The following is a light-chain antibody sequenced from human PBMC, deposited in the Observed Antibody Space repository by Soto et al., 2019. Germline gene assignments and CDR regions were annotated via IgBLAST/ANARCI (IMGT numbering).Light chain of an antibody. CDR1: SSDLGIYDY. J-gene: IGLJ2*01. CDR3: SSYRTSAVV. V-gene: IGLV2-14*03. Sequence: QSALTQPASVSGSPGQSITISCTATSSDLGIYDYVSWYQQHPGKAPKLMIYAFSNRPSGVSDRFSGSKSGNSASLTISGLQAEDGADYHCSSYRTSAVVFGGGTQLTVL. CDR2: AFS.